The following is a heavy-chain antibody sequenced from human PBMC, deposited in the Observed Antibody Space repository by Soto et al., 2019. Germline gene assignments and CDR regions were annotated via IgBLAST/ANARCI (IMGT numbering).Heavy chain of an antibody. CDR1: GGTFSRYG. Sequence: QVQLVQSGAEVKKPGSSVKVSRTASGGTFSRYGFTWVRQAPGQGFQWMGGIIPIFGTTHYEQNFQGRLSITADESTSTVYMELSSLRSDDTAIYFCARTYYQWEALHYFDFWGQGTLVTV. CDR3: ARTYYQWEALHYFDF. CDR2: IIPIFGTT. D-gene: IGHD1-26*01. V-gene: IGHV1-69*01. J-gene: IGHJ4*02.